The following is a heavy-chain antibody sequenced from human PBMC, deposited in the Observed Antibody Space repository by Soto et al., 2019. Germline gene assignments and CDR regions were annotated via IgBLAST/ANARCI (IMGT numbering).Heavy chain of an antibody. Sequence: ASVKVSCKVSGYTLTELSMHWVRQAPGKGLEWMGGFDPEDGETIYAQKFQGRVTMTEDTSTDTAYMELSSLRSEDTAVYYCETPRAGATHFDYWGQGTLVTVSS. CDR1: GYTLTELS. V-gene: IGHV1-24*01. J-gene: IGHJ4*02. D-gene: IGHD1-26*01. CDR2: FDPEDGET. CDR3: ETPRAGATHFDY.